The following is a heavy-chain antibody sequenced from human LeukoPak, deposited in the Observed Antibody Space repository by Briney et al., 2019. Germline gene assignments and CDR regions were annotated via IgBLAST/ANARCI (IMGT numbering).Heavy chain of an antibody. D-gene: IGHD2-2*01. V-gene: IGHV3-23*01. Sequence: GGSLRLSCAASGFTFSSYAMSWVRQAPGKGLEWVSAISGRGGSTYYADSVKGRFTISRDNSKNTLYLQMNSLRAEDTAVYYCAKSEIVVVPAAIGKYYFDYWGQGTLVTVSS. J-gene: IGHJ4*02. CDR1: GFTFSSYA. CDR3: AKSEIVVVPAAIGKYYFDY. CDR2: ISGRGGST.